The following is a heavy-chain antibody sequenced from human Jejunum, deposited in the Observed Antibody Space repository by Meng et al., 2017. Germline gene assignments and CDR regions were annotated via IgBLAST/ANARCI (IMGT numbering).Heavy chain of an antibody. CDR3: ASCLSTSVSYYFNS. D-gene: IGHD5/OR15-5a*01. CDR1: GFTFSNYG. Sequence: GESLKISCAASGFTFSNYGMNWVRQAPGKGLEWVSRINPRGDITDYGDSVKGRFTISRDNAANMMYLQLNNLRAEDTALYYCASCLSTSVSYYFNSWGQGTLVTVSS. J-gene: IGHJ4*02. V-gene: IGHV3-23*01. CDR2: INPRGDIT.